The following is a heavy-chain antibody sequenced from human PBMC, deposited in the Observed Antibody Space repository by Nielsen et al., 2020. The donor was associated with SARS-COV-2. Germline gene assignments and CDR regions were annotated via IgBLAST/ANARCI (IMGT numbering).Heavy chain of an antibody. CDR1: GFTFSDYY. CDR3: ARVITDGNYYYYYGMDV. Sequence: GGSLRLSCAASGFTFSDYYMSWIRQAPGKGLEWVSYISSSGSTLYYADSVKGRFTISRDNAKNSLYLQMNSLRAEDTAVYYCARVITDGNYYYYYGMDVWGQGTTVTVSS. J-gene: IGHJ6*02. CDR2: ISSSGSTL. D-gene: IGHD3-10*01. V-gene: IGHV3-11*04.